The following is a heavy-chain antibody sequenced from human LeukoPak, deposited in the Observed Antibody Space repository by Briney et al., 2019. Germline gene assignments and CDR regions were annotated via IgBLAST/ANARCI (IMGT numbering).Heavy chain of an antibody. V-gene: IGHV1-2*02. D-gene: IGHD5-18*01. J-gene: IGHJ6*03. CDR1: GYTFTGYY. CDR3: ARDTAMAFYYMDV. CDR2: INPNSGGT. Sequence: GASVKVSCKASGYTFTGYYMHWVRQAPGQGLEWMGWINPNSGGTNYAQKFQGRVTMTRDTSISTAHMELSRLRSDDTAVYYCARDTAMAFYYMDVWGKGTTVTVSS.